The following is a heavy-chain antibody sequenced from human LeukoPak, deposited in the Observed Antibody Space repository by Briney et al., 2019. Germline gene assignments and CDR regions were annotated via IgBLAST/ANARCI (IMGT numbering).Heavy chain of an antibody. CDR3: ARVILGDFWSGYPDC. Sequence: SETLSLTCTVSGGSISSGGYYWSWIRQHPGKGLEWIGYIYYSGSTYYNPSLKSRVTISVDTSKNQFSLKLSSVTAADTAVYYCARVILGDFWSGYPDCWGQGTLVTVSS. J-gene: IGHJ4*02. D-gene: IGHD3-3*01. V-gene: IGHV4-31*03. CDR2: IYYSGST. CDR1: GGSISSGGYY.